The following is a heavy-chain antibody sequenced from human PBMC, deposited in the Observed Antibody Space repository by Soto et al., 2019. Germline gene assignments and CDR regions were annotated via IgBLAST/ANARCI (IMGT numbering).Heavy chain of an antibody. D-gene: IGHD4-17*01. Sequence: QITLKVSGPTLVKPTQTLTLTCTFSGCSLSTSGVGVGCIRQPPGKALEWLAVIYWDDVKRYSPSLKSRLTITKDTSKTQVVPTITNVVSVDTATYYCAGTCYGGNSFDYWGQGTLVTVS. J-gene: IGHJ4*02. CDR3: AGTCYGGNSFDY. V-gene: IGHV2-5*02. CDR2: IYWDDVK. CDR1: GCSLSTSGVG.